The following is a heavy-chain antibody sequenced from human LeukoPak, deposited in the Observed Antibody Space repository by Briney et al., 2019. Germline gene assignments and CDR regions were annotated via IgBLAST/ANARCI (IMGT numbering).Heavy chain of an antibody. CDR2: ISWNSGSI. D-gene: IGHD6-19*01. V-gene: IGHV3-9*01. CDR3: ARESHGWGYFDY. CDR1: GFTFDDYA. J-gene: IGHJ4*02. Sequence: GRSLRLSCAASGFTFDDYAMHWVRQAPGKGLEWVSGISWNSGSIGYADSVKGRFTISRDNAKNSLYLQMNSLRAEDTAVYYCARESHGWGYFDYWGQGTLVTVSS.